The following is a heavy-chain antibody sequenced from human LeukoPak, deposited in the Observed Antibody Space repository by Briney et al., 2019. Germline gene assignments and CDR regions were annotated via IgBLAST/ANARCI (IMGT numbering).Heavy chain of an antibody. V-gene: IGHV3-30*18. D-gene: IGHD3-3*01. CDR3: AKDSGTLRFLEWLLLDY. Sequence: GGSLRLSCAASGFTFSSYGMHWVRQAPGKGLEWVAVISYDGSNKYYADSVKGRFTISRDNSKNTLYLQMNSLRAGDTAVYYCAKDSGTLRFLEWLLLDYWGQGTLVTVSS. J-gene: IGHJ4*02. CDR2: ISYDGSNK. CDR1: GFTFSSYG.